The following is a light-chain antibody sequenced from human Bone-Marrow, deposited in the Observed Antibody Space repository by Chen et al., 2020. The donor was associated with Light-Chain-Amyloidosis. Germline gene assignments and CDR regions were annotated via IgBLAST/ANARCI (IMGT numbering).Light chain of an antibody. CDR2: GAS. Sequence: EIVMTQSPATLSVSPGERATLSCRASQSVSSNLAWHQQEPGQAPRLLIYGASTRATGIPARFSGSVSGTEFTLTISSLQSEDFAVYYCQQYNDWPSWTFGQGTKVEIK. J-gene: IGKJ1*01. V-gene: IGKV3-15*01. CDR3: QQYNDWPSWT. CDR1: QSVSSN.